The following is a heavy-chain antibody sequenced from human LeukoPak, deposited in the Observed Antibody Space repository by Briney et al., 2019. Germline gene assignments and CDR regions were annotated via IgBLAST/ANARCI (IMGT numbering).Heavy chain of an antibody. CDR2: IYYSGST. CDR3: AGTEGYYFDY. J-gene: IGHJ4*02. CDR1: GGSISSGGYY. Sequence: SETLSLTCTVSGGSISSGGYYWSWIRQHPGKGLEWIGNIYYSGSTYYNPSLKSRVIISIDTSKNQFSLKLSSVTAAGTAVYYCAGTEGYYFDYWGQGTLVTVSS. D-gene: IGHD6-13*01. V-gene: IGHV4-31*03.